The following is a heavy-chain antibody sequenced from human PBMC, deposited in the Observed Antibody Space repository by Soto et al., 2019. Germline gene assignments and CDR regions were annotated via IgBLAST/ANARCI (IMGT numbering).Heavy chain of an antibody. CDR3: AREGQPHYYDSSGYYYDY. CDR2: ISSSSSYT. CDR1: GFTFSDYY. J-gene: IGHJ4*02. D-gene: IGHD3-22*01. V-gene: IGHV3-11*06. Sequence: PGGSLRLSCAASGFTFSDYYMSWIRQAPGKGLEWVSYISSSSSYTNYADSVKGRFTISRDNAKNSLYLQMNSLRAEDTAVYYCAREGQPHYYDSSGYYYDYWRQGTLVTVSS.